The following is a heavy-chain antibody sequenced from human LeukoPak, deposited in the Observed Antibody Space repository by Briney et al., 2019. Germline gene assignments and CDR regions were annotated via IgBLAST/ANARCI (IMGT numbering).Heavy chain of an antibody. CDR3: AKAFAFVGANFFDY. D-gene: IGHD1-26*01. CDR1: GCTFSIYA. V-gene: IGHV3-23*01. CDR2: IGDTT. Sequence: PGGSLRLSCAASGCTFSIYAMSWVRQAPGKGLEWVSAIGDTTYYADSVEGRFTISRDNSKNTLYLQMNSLRAEDAAIYYCAKAFAFVGANFFDYWGQGTLVTVSS. J-gene: IGHJ4*02.